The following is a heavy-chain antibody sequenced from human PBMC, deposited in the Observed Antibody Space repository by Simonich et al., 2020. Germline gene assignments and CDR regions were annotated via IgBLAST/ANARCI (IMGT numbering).Heavy chain of an antibody. CDR1: GYTFTGYY. Sequence: QVQLVQSGAEVKKPGASVKVSCKASGYTFTGYYMHGVQQAPGQGLEGMGGHNPNSGGTNYAQKFQGRVTMTRDTSISTAYMELSRLRSDDTAVYYCARDSYSSWYFDLWGRGTLVTVSS. CDR2: HNPNSGGT. D-gene: IGHD6-13*01. CDR3: ARDSYSSWYFDL. J-gene: IGHJ2*01. V-gene: IGHV1-2*02.